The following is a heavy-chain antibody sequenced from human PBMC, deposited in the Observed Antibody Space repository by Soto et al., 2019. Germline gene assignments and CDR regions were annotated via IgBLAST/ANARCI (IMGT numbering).Heavy chain of an antibody. CDR2: IYYSGST. J-gene: IGHJ4*02. D-gene: IGHD1-26*01. CDR1: GGSISSYY. Sequence: SETLSLTCTVSGGSISSYYWSWIRQPPGKGLEWIGYIYYSGSTNYNPSLKSRVTISVDTSKNQFSLKLSSVTAADTAVYYCARSGTYYPARSFNDWGQGTLVTVSS. V-gene: IGHV4-59*01. CDR3: ARSGTYYPARSFND.